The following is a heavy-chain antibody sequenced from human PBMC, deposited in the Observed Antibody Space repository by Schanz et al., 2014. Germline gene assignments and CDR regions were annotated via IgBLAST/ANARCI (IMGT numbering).Heavy chain of an antibody. J-gene: IGHJ4*02. Sequence: QVQLVESGGGVVQPGRSLRLSCAESGFTFSSYGMHWVRQAPGKGLEWVAVIWYDGSNKYYADSVKGRFTISRDNSKNTLYLQMNSLRAEDTAVYYCAKDRSWDYDSSGYFDYWGQGTLVTVSS. CDR2: IWYDGSNK. V-gene: IGHV3-33*06. D-gene: IGHD3-22*01. CDR1: GFTFSSYG. CDR3: AKDRSWDYDSSGYFDY.